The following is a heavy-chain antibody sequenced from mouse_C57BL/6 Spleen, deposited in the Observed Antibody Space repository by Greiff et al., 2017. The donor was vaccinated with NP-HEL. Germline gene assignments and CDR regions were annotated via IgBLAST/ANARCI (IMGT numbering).Heavy chain of an antibody. CDR1: GYTFTSYW. J-gene: IGHJ2*01. CDR2: IDPSDSYT. Sequence: QVQLQQPGAELVKPGASVKLSCKASGYTFTSYWMQWVKQRPGQGLEWIGEIDPSDSYTNYNQKFKGKATLTVDTSSSTAYMQLSSLTSEDSAVYYSARLGLKGYFDYWGQGTTLTVSS. V-gene: IGHV1-50*01. D-gene: IGHD1-3*01. CDR3: ARLGLKGYFDY.